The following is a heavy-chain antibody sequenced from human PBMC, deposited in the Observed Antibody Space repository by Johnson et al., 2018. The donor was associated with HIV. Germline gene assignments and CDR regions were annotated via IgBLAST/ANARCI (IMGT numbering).Heavy chain of an antibody. J-gene: IGHJ3*02. CDR1: GFTFTSYW. Sequence: ESGGGLVQPGGSLRLSCAASGFTFTSYWMSWVRQAPGKGLEWVSGISWNSGSIGYADSVKGRFTISRDNAKNSLYLQMNSLRAEDTALYYCAKAVSGSYDDAFDIWGQGTMVTVSS. V-gene: IGHV3-9*01. D-gene: IGHD1-26*01. CDR3: AKAVSGSYDDAFDI. CDR2: ISWNSGSI.